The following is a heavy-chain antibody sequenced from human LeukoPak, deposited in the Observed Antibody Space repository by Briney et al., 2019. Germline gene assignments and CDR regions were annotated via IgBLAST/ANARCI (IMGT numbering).Heavy chain of an antibody. CDR2: ISSSSSYI. Sequence: GSLRLSCAASGFSFSSYSMNWVRQAPGKGLEWVSSISSSSSYIYYADSVKGRFTISRDNAKNSLYLHMNSLRAEDTAVYYCARDSEEYSSSSLGYWGQGTLVTVSS. J-gene: IGHJ4*02. CDR1: GFSFSSYS. V-gene: IGHV3-21*01. CDR3: ARDSEEYSSSSLGY. D-gene: IGHD6-6*01.